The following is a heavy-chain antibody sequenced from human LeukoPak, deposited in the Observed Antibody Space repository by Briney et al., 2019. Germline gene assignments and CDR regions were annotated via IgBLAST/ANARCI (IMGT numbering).Heavy chain of an antibody. D-gene: IGHD3-22*01. Sequence: SETLSLTCTVSGGSISSGSYYWSWIRQPAGKGLEWIGRIYTSGSTNHNPSLKSRVTISVDTSKNQFSLKLSSVTAADTAVYYCARLYDSSGPYYYYYMDVWGKGTTVTVSS. CDR1: GGSISSGSYY. CDR3: ARLYDSSGPYYYYYMDV. CDR2: IYTSGST. J-gene: IGHJ6*03. V-gene: IGHV4-61*02.